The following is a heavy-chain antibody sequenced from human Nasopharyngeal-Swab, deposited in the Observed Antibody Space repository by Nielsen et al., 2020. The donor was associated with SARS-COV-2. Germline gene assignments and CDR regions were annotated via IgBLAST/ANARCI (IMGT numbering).Heavy chain of an antibody. Sequence: SETLSLTCAVYGGSFSGYYWSWIRQPPGKGLEWIGEINHSGSTNYNPSLKSRVTISVDTSKNQCSLKLSSVTAADTAVYYCARGGIAARPDYFDYWGQGTLVTVSS. CDR2: INHSGST. CDR3: ARGGIAARPDYFDY. V-gene: IGHV4-34*01. D-gene: IGHD6-6*01. CDR1: GGSFSGYY. J-gene: IGHJ4*02.